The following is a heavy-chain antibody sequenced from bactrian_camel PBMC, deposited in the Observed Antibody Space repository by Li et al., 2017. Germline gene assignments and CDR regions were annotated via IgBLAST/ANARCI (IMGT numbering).Heavy chain of an antibody. Sequence: VQLVESGGGSVQAGGSLRLSCVRSGYVYSRYCMGWFRQAPGKGLEWVSSIYTGSGTTYYAESVKGRFTISKNNAENTLYLQMNSLKTEDTAMYYCAASDVMVRDISDYKYWGQGTQVTFS. D-gene: IGHD2*01. V-gene: IGHV3-2*01. CDR3: AASDVMVRDISDYKY. CDR1: GYVYSRYC. J-gene: IGHJ4*01. CDR2: IYTGSGTT.